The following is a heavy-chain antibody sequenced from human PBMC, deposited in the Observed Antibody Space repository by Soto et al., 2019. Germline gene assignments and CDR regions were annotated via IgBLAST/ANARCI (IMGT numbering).Heavy chain of an antibody. CDR1: GFTFSNSW. V-gene: IGHV3-7*05. CDR3: ARGRYGDGLG. J-gene: IGHJ4*02. CDR2: IRYDGSDS. Sequence: EVQLEEDGGGLVQPGGALRLSCAASGFTFSNSWMNWVRQPPGKGLEWVANIRYDGSDSYHVDSVKGRFTISRDNAKNSLYLQMNILRGEDTAIYYCARGRYGDGLGGGQGTLVTVSS. D-gene: IGHD4-17*01.